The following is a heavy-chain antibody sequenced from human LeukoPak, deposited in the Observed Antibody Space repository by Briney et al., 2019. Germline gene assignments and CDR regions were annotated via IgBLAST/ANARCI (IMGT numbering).Heavy chain of an antibody. CDR3: AREGLEATLGIGDDAFDI. Sequence: ASVNVSCKASGYSFTVDYMHWVRQAPGQGLEWMGWINPNSGGTKYAQKFQGRVTMTRDTSISTGYMEVSWLRSDDTAVYYCAREGLEATLGIGDDAFDIWGQGTMVTVSS. J-gene: IGHJ3*02. D-gene: IGHD1-1*01. CDR1: GYSFTVDY. CDR2: INPNSGGT. V-gene: IGHV1-2*02.